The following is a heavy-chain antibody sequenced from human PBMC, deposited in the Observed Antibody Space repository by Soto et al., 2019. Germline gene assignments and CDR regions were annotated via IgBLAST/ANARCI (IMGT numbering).Heavy chain of an antibody. V-gene: IGHV1-69*02. J-gene: IGHJ4*02. CDR1: GDTFSFYT. CDR2: VNPILSMS. Sequence: EASVKVSCKASGDTFSFYTISWVRQAPGLGLEWMGRVNPILSMSNYAQKFQGRVTMTADKSTSTAYMELRSLRSEDTAFYYCATSYGSGYRAFDYWGQGALVTVSS. CDR3: ATSYGSGYRAFDY. D-gene: IGHD3-10*01.